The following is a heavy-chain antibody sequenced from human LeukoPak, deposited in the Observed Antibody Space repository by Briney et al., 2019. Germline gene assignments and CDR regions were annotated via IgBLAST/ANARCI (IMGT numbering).Heavy chain of an antibody. V-gene: IGHV5-51*01. CDR2: IYPGDSDT. Sequence: GESLKISCKGSGYSFTSYWIGWVRQMPGKGLEWMGIIYPGDSDTRYSPSFQGQVTISADKSISTAYLQWSSLKASDTAMYYCARGETHVDWNEAHYYFDYWGQGTLVTVSS. CDR3: ARGETHVDWNEAHYYFDY. CDR1: GYSFTSYW. D-gene: IGHD1-1*01. J-gene: IGHJ4*02.